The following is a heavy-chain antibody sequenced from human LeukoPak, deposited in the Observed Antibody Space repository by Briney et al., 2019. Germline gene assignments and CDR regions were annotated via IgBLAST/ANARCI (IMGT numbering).Heavy chain of an antibody. V-gene: IGHV4-59*01. Sequence: KSSETLSLTCTVSGGSISSYYWSWIRQPPGKGLEWIGYIYYSGSTNYNPSLKSRVTISVDTSKNQFSLKLSSVTAADTAVYYCARDLLTGVFDYWGRGTLVTVSS. J-gene: IGHJ4*02. CDR1: GGSISSYY. CDR2: IYYSGST. CDR3: ARDLLTGVFDY. D-gene: IGHD3-9*01.